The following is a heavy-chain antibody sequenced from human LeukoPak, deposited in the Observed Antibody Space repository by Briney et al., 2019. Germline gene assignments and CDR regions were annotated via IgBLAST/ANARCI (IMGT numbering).Heavy chain of an antibody. Sequence: ASVKVSCKASGYTFTSYYMHWVRQAPGQGLEWMGIINPSGGSTSYARKFQGRVTMTRDTSTSTVYMELSSLRSEDTAVYYCARGDRIRYYGSGPVGPNYFDYWGQGTLVTVSS. CDR1: GYTFTSYY. CDR2: INPSGGST. J-gene: IGHJ4*02. V-gene: IGHV1-46*01. CDR3: ARGDRIRYYGSGPVGPNYFDY. D-gene: IGHD3-10*01.